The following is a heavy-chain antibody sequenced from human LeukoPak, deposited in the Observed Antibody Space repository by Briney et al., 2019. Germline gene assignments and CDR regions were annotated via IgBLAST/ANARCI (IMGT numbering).Heavy chain of an antibody. D-gene: IGHD6-13*01. CDR3: ASRGGGPGYSSSSDAFDI. CDR2: IYPGDSDT. Sequence: GESLKISCKGSGYSFTSYWIGWVRQMPGKGLEWMGIIYPGDSDTRYSPSFQGQVTISADKSISTAYLQWSSLKASDTAMYYCASRGGGPGYSSSSDAFDIWGQGTMVTVSS. CDR1: GYSFTSYW. V-gene: IGHV5-51*01. J-gene: IGHJ3*02.